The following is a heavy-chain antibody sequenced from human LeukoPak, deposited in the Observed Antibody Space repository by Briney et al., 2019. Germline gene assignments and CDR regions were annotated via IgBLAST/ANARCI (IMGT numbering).Heavy chain of an antibody. J-gene: IGHJ3*02. CDR2: ISSSSSYI. V-gene: IGHV3-21*01. CDR3: ARAPEDAFDI. CDR1: GFTFSSYI. Sequence: GGSLRLSCAASGFTFSSYIMNWVRQAPGKGLEWVSSISSSSSYIYYADSVKGRFTISRDNAKNSLYLQMNSLRAEDTAVYYCARAPEDAFDIWGQGTMVTVSS.